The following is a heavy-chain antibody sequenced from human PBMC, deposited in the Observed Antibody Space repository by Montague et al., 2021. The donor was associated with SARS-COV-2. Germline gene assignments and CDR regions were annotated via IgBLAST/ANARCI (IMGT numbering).Heavy chain of an antibody. CDR1: GGSTNYYY. J-gene: IGHJ6*02. V-gene: IGHV4-59*01. Sequence: SETLSLTCTVSGGSTNYYYWSWIRQSPGKGLEWIGYMYYSGSTNYNPSLKSRVTMSIDRSKNQFSLKLRSVTAADTAVYYCARVARYCTNGVCQAYYYYGLDVWGRGTTVPVSS. D-gene: IGHD2-8*01. CDR2: MYYSGST. CDR3: ARVARYCTNGVCQAYYYYGLDV.